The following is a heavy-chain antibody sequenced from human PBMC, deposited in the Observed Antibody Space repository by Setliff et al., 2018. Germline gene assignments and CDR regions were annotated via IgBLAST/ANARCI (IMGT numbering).Heavy chain of an antibody. Sequence: ASVKVSCKVSGYTLTELSMHWVRQAPGKGLEWMGGFDPEDGETIYAQKLQGRVTMTTDTSTSTAYMEVRSLRSDDTAVYYCARAPGTVVVPASRSAFDIWGQGTMVTVSS. CDR3: ARAPGTVVVPASRSAFDI. V-gene: IGHV1-24*01. CDR1: GYTLTELS. J-gene: IGHJ3*02. CDR2: FDPEDGET. D-gene: IGHD2-2*01.